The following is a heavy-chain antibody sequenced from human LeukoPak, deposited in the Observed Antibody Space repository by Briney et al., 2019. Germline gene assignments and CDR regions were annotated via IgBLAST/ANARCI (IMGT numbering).Heavy chain of an antibody. V-gene: IGHV4-34*01. CDR1: GGSFSGYY. CDR2: INHSGST. D-gene: IGHD1-26*01. J-gene: IGHJ3*01. CDR3: VRQIGACAFDV. Sequence: SETLSLTCAVYGGSFSGYYWSWIRQPPGKGLEWIGEINHSGSTNYNPSLKSRVTISVDTSKNQFSLKLSSVTAADTAVYYCVRQIGACAFDVWGQGTMVTVSS.